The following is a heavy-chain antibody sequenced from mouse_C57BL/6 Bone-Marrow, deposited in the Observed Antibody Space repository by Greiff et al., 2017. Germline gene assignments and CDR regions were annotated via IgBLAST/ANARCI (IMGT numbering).Heavy chain of an antibody. CDR1: GYTFTSYG. Sequence: VQLQQSGAELARPGASVKLSCKASGYTFTSYGISWVKQRTGQGLEWIGEIYPRSGNTYYNEKFKGKATLTADKSSSTAYMELRSLTSEDSAVXFCARAPAGFYDGYYVDWYGDVWGTGTTVTVSS. D-gene: IGHD2-3*01. CDR2: IYPRSGNT. V-gene: IGHV1-81*01. CDR3: ARAPAGFYDGYYVDWYGDV. J-gene: IGHJ1*03.